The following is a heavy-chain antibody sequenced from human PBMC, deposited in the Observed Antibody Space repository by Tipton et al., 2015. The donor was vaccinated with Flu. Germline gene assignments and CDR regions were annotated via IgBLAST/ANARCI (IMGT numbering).Heavy chain of an antibody. J-gene: IGHJ6*02. V-gene: IGHV3-53*01. D-gene: IGHD2/OR15-2a*01. CDR2: IYGGGTT. Sequence: VQLVQSGGGLIRPGGSLRLSCAASGFTVTSSYMSWVRQAPGKGLEWVSVIYGGGTTDYADSVKGRFTISRDKSKNALYLQMSSLRAEDTAVYYCARGPQVLVWPYYYGMDVWGQGTTVTVSS. CDR1: GFTVTSSY. CDR3: ARGPQVLVWPYYYGMDV.